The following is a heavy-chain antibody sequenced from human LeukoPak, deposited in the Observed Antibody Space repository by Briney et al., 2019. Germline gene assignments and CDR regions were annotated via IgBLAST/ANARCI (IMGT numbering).Heavy chain of an antibody. D-gene: IGHD3-3*01. J-gene: IGHJ4*02. Sequence: ASVKVSCKASGYTFTSYGISWVRQAPGQGLEWMGWISAHNGNTNYAQKLQGRVTMTTDTSTSTAYMELRSLRSDDTAVYYCARVRYDFWCGYDLFDYWGQGTVVTVSS. V-gene: IGHV1-18*01. CDR1: GYTFTSYG. CDR3: ARVRYDFWCGYDLFDY. CDR2: ISAHNGNT.